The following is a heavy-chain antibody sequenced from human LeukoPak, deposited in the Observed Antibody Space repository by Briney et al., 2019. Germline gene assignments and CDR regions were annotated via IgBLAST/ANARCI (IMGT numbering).Heavy chain of an antibody. Sequence: GGSLRLSCAASGFTFSSYGMSWVRQAPGKGLEWVSAISGSGGSTYYADSVKGRFTISRDNSKNTLYLQMNSLRAEDTAVYYCAKETRLGTKGYYFDYWGQGTLVTVSS. J-gene: IGHJ4*02. V-gene: IGHV3-23*01. CDR3: AKETRLGTKGYYFDY. CDR1: GFTFSSYG. D-gene: IGHD7-27*01. CDR2: ISGSGGST.